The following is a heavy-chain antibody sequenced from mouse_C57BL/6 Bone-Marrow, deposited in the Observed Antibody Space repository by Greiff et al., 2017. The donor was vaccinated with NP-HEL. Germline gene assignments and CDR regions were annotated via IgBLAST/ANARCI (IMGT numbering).Heavy chain of an antibody. Sequence: EVKLQESGPVLVKPGASVKMSCKASGYTFTDYYMNWVKQSHGKSLEWIGVINPYNGGTSYNQKFKGKATLTVDKSSSTAYMELNSLTSEDSAVYYCARFYDYDRAWFAYWGQGTLVTVSA. CDR1: GYTFTDYY. J-gene: IGHJ3*01. CDR3: ARFYDYDRAWFAY. V-gene: IGHV1-19*01. CDR2: INPYNGGT. D-gene: IGHD2-4*01.